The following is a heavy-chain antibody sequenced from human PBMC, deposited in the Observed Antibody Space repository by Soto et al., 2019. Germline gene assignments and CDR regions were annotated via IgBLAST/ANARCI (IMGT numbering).Heavy chain of an antibody. V-gene: IGHV4-30-2*01. CDR1: GGSISSGGYS. CDR2: IYHSGST. CDR3: VRAEVAISGALDV. Sequence: PSETLSLTCAVSGGSISSGGYSWSWIRQPPGKGLEWIGYIYHSGSTYYNPSLKSRVTISVDRSKNQFSLKLSSVTAADTAVYYCVRAEVAISGALDVWGQGTTGTVSS. J-gene: IGHJ6*02. D-gene: IGHD2-15*01.